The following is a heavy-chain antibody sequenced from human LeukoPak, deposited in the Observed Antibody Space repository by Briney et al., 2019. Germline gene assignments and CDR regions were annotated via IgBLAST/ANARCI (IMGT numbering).Heavy chain of an antibody. J-gene: IGHJ6*03. Sequence: SVKVSCKASGGTFSSYAISWVRQAPGQGLEWMGGISPIFGTANYAQKFQGRVTITTDESTSTAYMELSSLRSEDTAVYYCAKQGKQVGATVYYYYMDVWGKGTTVTVSS. CDR3: AKQGKQVGATVYYYYMDV. CDR2: ISPIFGTA. V-gene: IGHV1-69*05. CDR1: GGTFSSYA. D-gene: IGHD1-26*01.